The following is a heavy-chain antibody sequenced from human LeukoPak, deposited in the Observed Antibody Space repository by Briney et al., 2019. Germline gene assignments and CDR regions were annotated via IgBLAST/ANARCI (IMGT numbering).Heavy chain of an antibody. D-gene: IGHD6-25*01. CDR2: ISSSSSYI. J-gene: IGHJ5*02. CDR1: GFTFSSYS. CDR3: ARSIAAAGPTEFDP. V-gene: IGHV3-21*01. Sequence: GGSLRLSCAASGFTFSSYSMNWVRQAPGKGLEWVSSISSSSSYIYYADSVKGRFIISRDNAKNSLYLQMNSLRAEDTAVYYCARSIAAAGPTEFDPWGQGTLVTVSS.